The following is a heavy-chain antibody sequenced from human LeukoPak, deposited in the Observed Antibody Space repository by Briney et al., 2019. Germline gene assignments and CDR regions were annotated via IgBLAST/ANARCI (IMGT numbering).Heavy chain of an antibody. CDR1: GFTVSSNY. V-gene: IGHV3-53*01. J-gene: IGHJ3*02. CDR3: ATTIAVGGTILDDAFDI. D-gene: IGHD6-19*01. CDR2: IYSGGST. Sequence: GGSLRLSCAASGFTVSSNYMSWVRQAPGKGLEWVSVIYSGGSTYYADSVKGRFTISRDNSKNTLYLQMNSLRAEDTAVYYRATTIAVGGTILDDAFDIWGQGTMVTVSS.